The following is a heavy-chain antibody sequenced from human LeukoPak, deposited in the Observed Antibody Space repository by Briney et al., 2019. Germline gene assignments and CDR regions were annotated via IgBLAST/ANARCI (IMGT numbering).Heavy chain of an antibody. V-gene: IGHV4-38-2*02. CDR3: ARATYYYDSSGYWTLEFDFDI. CDR1: GYSISSGYY. D-gene: IGHD3-22*01. J-gene: IGHJ3*02. Sequence: NPSETLSLTCTVSGYSISSGYYWGWIRPPPGKGLEWIGSIYHSGSTYYNPSLKSRVTISVDTSKNQFSLKLSSVTAADTAVYYCARATYYYDSSGYWTLEFDFDIWGQGTMVTVSS. CDR2: IYHSGST.